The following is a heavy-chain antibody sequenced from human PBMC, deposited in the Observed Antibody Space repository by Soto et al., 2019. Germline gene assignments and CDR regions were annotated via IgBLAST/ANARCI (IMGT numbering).Heavy chain of an antibody. CDR1: GFTFSSYA. D-gene: IGHD2-2*01. Sequence: GGSLRLSCAASGFTFSSYAMHWVRQAPGKGLEWVAVISYDGSNKYYADSVKGRFTISRDNSKNTLYLQMNSLRAEDTAVYYCARDIIVVVPAAISDTFDYWGQGTLVTVSS. J-gene: IGHJ4*02. V-gene: IGHV3-30-3*01. CDR2: ISYDGSNK. CDR3: ARDIIVVVPAAISDTFDY.